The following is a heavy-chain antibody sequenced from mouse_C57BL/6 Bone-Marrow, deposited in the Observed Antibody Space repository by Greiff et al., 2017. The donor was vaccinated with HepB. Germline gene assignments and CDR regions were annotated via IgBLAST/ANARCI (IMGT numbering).Heavy chain of an antibody. CDR3: AREGLPWLYYFDY. J-gene: IGHJ2*01. V-gene: IGHV1-64*01. D-gene: IGHD5-5*01. CDR1: GYTFTSYW. Sequence: QVQLQQPGAELVKPGASVKLSCKASGYTFTSYWMHWVKQRPGQGLEWIGMIHPNSGSTNYNEKFKSKATLTVDKSSSTAYMQLSSLTSEDSAVYDCAREGLPWLYYFDYWGQGTTLTVSS. CDR2: IHPNSGST.